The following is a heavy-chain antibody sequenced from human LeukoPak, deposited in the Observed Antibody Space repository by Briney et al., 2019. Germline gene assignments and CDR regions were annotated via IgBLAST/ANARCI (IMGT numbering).Heavy chain of an antibody. CDR2: ISSGSNYI. J-gene: IGHJ4*02. V-gene: IGHV3-21*01. D-gene: IGHD4-17*01. Sequence: GGSLRLSCAASGFTFSSYTMNWVRRAPGKGLEWDSSISSGSNYIYYADSVKGRFTISRDSAKNSLYLQMNSLRDEDMAVYYCARDLYGDYAFDYWGQGTLVTVSS. CDR3: ARDLYGDYAFDY. CDR1: GFTFSSYT.